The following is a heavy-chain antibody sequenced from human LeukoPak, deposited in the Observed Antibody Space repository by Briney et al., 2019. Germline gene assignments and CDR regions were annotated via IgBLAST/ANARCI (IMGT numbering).Heavy chain of an antibody. V-gene: IGHV4-30-4*01. CDR1: GGSISSGDYY. CDR3: ARGGPANYYDSSGPFLAPFDY. CDR2: IYYSGST. J-gene: IGHJ4*02. Sequence: SETLSLTCTVSGGSISSGDYYWSWIRQPPGKGLEWIGYIYYSGSTYYNPSLKSRVTISVDTSKNQFSLKLSSVTAADTAVYYCARGGPANYYDSSGPFLAPFDYWGQGTLVTVSS. D-gene: IGHD3-22*01.